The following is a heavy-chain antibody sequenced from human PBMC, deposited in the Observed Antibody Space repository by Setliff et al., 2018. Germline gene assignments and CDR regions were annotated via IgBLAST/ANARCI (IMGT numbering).Heavy chain of an antibody. CDR2: INPSGGYA. CDR1: GYNFIGYY. J-gene: IGHJ6*03. D-gene: IGHD3-22*01. Sequence: ASVKVSCKASGYNFIGYYMHWVRQAPGQGLEWMGIINPSGGYANYAQKFQGRVTMTRDTSTSTVYMELSSLRSEDTAVYYCVGEGVDSRSSTDYRYYMDVWGKGTTVTVSS. CDR3: VGEGVDSRSSTDYRYYMDV. V-gene: IGHV1-46*01.